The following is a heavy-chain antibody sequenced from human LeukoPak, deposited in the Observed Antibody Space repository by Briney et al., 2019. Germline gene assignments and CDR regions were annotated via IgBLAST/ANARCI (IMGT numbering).Heavy chain of an antibody. V-gene: IGHV4-59*01. CDR1: GGSISSYY. CDR2: IYYSGST. D-gene: IGHD2-15*01. Sequence: SETLSLTCTVSGGSISSYYWNWVRQPPGKGREWGGYIYYSGSTNYNPSLKSRVTISVDTSKNQFSLKLSSVTAADTAVYYCARVECSGGSCPIDYWGQGTPVTVSS. CDR3: ARVECSGGSCPIDY. J-gene: IGHJ4*02.